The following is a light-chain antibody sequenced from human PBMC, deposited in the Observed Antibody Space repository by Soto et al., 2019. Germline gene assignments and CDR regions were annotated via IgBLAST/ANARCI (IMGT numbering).Light chain of an antibody. CDR3: QKYNSAPPT. Sequence: DIQMTQSPSSLSASVGDRVTITCRASQGISYYLAWYQQKPGKIPKLLIYNAYTSQSGVPSRFSGSGSGTDFTLTISSLQPEDVATYYCQKYNSAPPTFGQGTKVDIQ. CDR2: NAY. J-gene: IGKJ1*01. CDR1: QGISYY. V-gene: IGKV1-27*01.